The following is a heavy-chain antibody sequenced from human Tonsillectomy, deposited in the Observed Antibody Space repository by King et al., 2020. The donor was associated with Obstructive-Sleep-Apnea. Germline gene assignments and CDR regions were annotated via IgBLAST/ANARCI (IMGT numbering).Heavy chain of an antibody. CDR3: ARHSCSGGSGYSYYFDY. CDR1: GGSISSYY. CDR2: IYYSGST. V-gene: IGHV4-59*08. D-gene: IGHD2-15*01. J-gene: IGHJ4*02. Sequence: QLQESGPGLVKPSETLSLTCTVSGGSISSYYWSWIRQPPGKGLEWIGYIYYSGSTNYNPSLKSRVTISIDTSKNQFSLKLSSVTAADTAVYYCARHSCSGGSGYSYYFDYWGQGTLVTVSS.